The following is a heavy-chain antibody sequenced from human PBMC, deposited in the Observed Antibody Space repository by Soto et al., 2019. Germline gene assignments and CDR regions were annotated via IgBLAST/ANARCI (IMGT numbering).Heavy chain of an antibody. CDR2: VEYSGIT. D-gene: IGHD3-22*01. CDR1: GTSIMIYS. Sequence: PPATLCLTCAFSGTSIMIYSWSCILPPAGRGLAGVGYVEYSGITKCSPSLKSRVTISVDTSKSQFSLKLSSVTAADTAVYYCASAYDSSGEFDYWGQGTLVTVSS. V-gene: IGHV4-59*01. J-gene: IGHJ4*02. CDR3: ASAYDSSGEFDY.